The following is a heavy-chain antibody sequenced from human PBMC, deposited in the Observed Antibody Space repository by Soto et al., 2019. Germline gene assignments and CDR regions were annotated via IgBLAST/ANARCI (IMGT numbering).Heavy chain of an antibody. Sequence: QITLKESGPTLVKPTQTLRLTCTFSGFSLSTSGVGVGWIRQPPGKALEWLALIYWDDDKRYRPSLKSRLTIAKDTSKNQVVLTLTKLDTVDTATYYCARGGWTTYYSPFFDYWGQGNLVTVSS. CDR3: ARGGWTTYYSPFFDY. V-gene: IGHV2-5*02. J-gene: IGHJ4*02. CDR1: GFSLSTSGVG. D-gene: IGHD3-10*01. CDR2: IYWDDDK.